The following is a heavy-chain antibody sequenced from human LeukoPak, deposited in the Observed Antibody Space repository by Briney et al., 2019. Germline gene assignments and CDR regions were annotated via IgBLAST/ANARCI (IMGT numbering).Heavy chain of an antibody. D-gene: IGHD6-19*01. CDR2: MNPNSGNT. J-gene: IGHJ4*02. CDR1: GYTFTSYD. V-gene: IGHV1-8*03. CDR3: ARGSSSGGDFDY. Sequence: ASVKVSCKASGYTFTSYDINWVRQATGQGLEWMGWMNPNSGNTGYAQKFQGRVTITRNTSISTAYMELSSLRSEDTAVYYCARGSSSGGDFDYWGQGTLATVSS.